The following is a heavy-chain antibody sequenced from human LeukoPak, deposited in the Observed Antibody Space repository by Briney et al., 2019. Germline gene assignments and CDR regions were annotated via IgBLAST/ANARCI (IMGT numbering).Heavy chain of an antibody. V-gene: IGHV3-48*03. D-gene: IGHD4-17*01. J-gene: IGHJ4*02. CDR2: ISSSGSTI. CDR3: ARSYGDYNNADY. CDR1: GFTFSSYE. Sequence: GGSLRLSCAASGFTFSSYEMNWVRQAPGQGLEWVSYISSSGSTIYYADSVKGRFTISRDNAKNSLYLQMNSLKAEDTAVYYCARSYGDYNNADYWGQGTLVTVSS.